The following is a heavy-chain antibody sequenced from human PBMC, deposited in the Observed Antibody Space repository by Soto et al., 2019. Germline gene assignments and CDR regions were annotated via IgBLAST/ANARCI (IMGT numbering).Heavy chain of an antibody. Sequence: QVQLVESGGGVVQPGRSLRLSCAASGFTFSSYAMHWVRQAPGKGLEWVAVISYDGSNKYYADSVKGRFTISRDNSKNTLYLQMNSLRAEDTAVYYCAREGDSSGYSVGYFDYWGQGTLVTVSS. CDR1: GFTFSSYA. J-gene: IGHJ4*02. V-gene: IGHV3-30-3*01. CDR2: ISYDGSNK. D-gene: IGHD3-22*01. CDR3: AREGDSSGYSVGYFDY.